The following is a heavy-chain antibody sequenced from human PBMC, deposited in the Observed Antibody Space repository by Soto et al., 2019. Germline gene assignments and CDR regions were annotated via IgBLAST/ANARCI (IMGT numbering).Heavy chain of an antibody. CDR1: GFTFSTYA. CDR2: IDDSGVGT. J-gene: IGHJ6*02. V-gene: IGHV3-23*01. CDR3: VKGQSSTWSQTGGMDV. Sequence: EVQLLESGGGLVQPGGSLRLSCEASGFTFSTYAMTWVRQAPGKGLEWVSGIDDSGVGTYYADSVKGRLTISRDNSKNMLYLQMGSLRAEDTAVYYCVKGQSSTWSQTGGMDVWGQGTTVTVSS. D-gene: IGHD1-26*01.